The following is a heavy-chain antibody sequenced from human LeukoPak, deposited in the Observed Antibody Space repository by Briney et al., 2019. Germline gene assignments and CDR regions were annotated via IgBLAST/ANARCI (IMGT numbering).Heavy chain of an antibody. J-gene: IGHJ4*02. CDR1: GGXISNYW. V-gene: IGHV4-59*01. Sequence: PSETLSLTCTVSGGXISNYWCSWIRQPPGKGLEWIGCVFDSGGTNYNPSLKSRVTISVDTSKKQFSLKLSSVTAADTAVYYCARGYSSSWNYFDYWGQGTLVTVSS. D-gene: IGHD6-13*01. CDR3: ARGYSSSWNYFDY. CDR2: VFDSGGT.